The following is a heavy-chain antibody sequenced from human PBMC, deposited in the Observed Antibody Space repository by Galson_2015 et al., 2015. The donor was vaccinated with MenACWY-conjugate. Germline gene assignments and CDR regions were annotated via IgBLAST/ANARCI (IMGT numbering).Heavy chain of an antibody. Sequence: SLRLSCAASGFTVSAHCMTWVRQAPGKGLEWVSILCSGTTTYYADSVKGQFTISGDNSKNTVHLQMNSLRAEDTAMYYCARSRVGYGERWLDPWGQGTLVTVSS. V-gene: IGHV3-53*01. D-gene: IGHD5-12*01. CDR3: ARSRVGYGERWLDP. J-gene: IGHJ5*02. CDR2: LCSGTTT. CDR1: GFTVSAHC.